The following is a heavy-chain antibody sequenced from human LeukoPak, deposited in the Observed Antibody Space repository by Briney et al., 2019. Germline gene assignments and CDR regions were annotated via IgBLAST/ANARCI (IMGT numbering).Heavy chain of an antibody. CDR2: ISGSGGST. D-gene: IGHD6-13*01. Sequence: GGSLSLSCAASGFTFSNYAMSWVRQAPGKGLEWVSAISGSGGSTYYADSVKGRFTISRDNSKNTLYLQMNSLRAEDTAVYYCAKWGSSWPNDYWGQGTLVTVSS. V-gene: IGHV3-23*01. J-gene: IGHJ4*02. CDR3: AKWGSSWPNDY. CDR1: GFTFSNYA.